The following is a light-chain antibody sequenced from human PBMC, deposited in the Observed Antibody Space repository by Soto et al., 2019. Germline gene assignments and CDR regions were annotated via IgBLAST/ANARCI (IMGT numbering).Light chain of an antibody. V-gene: IGKV3-15*01. CDR2: GAS. J-gene: IGKJ1*01. Sequence: EIVMTQSPATLSVSPGERATLPCRASQSVSSNLAWYQQKPGQAPRLLIYGASIRATGIPARFSGSGSGTEFSLTISTLQSEDSAVYSCQQYNNWPWTFGQGTKVEIK. CDR1: QSVSSN. CDR3: QQYNNWPWT.